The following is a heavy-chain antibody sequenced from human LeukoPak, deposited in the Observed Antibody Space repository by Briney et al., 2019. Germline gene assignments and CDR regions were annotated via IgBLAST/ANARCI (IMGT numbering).Heavy chain of an antibody. V-gene: IGHV3-21*01. D-gene: IGHD6-25*01. CDR1: GFTFSSYS. J-gene: IGHJ3*02. CDR3: ARAGAASDAFDI. Sequence: PGGSLRLSCAASGFTFSSYSMNWVRQAPGKGLEWVSSISSSSYIYYADSVKGRFTISRDNAKNSLYLQMNSLRAEDTAVYYCARAGAASDAFDIWGQGTMVTVSS. CDR2: ISSSSYI.